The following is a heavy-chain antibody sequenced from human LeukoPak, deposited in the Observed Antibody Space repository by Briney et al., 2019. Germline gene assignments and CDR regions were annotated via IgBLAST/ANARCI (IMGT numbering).Heavy chain of an antibody. J-gene: IGHJ4*02. V-gene: IGHV3-66*01. CDR2: IYSGGST. CDR3: ARDKYETSGCFDY. CDR1: GFTVSSNY. Sequence: GSLRLSCAASGFTVSSNYMSWVRQAPGKGLEWVSVIYSGGSTYYADSVKGRFTISRDNSKNTLYLQVNSLRADDTAVYFCARDKYETSGCFDYWGQGALVTVSS. D-gene: IGHD3-22*01.